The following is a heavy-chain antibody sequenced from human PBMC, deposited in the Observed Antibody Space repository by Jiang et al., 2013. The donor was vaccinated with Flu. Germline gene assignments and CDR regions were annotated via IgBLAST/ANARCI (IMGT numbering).Heavy chain of an antibody. J-gene: IGHJ4*02. CDR1: GYTFTGYY. CDR2: INPNSGGT. CDR3: ARAEEMATIIAGLSLDY. V-gene: IGHV1-2*02. Sequence: SGAEVKKPGSSVKVSCKASGYTFTGYYMHWVRQAPGQGLEWMGWINPNSGGTNYAQKFQGRVTMTRDTSISTAYMELSRLRSDDTAVYYCARAEEMATIIAGLSLDYWGQGTLVTVSS. D-gene: IGHD5-24*01.